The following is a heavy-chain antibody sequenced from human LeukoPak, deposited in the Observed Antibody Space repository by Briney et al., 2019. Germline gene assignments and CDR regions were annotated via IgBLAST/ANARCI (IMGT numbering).Heavy chain of an antibody. Sequence: SETLSLTCTVSGGSIRSYYWNWIRQPPGKGLEWIGYIYYSGSTNYNPSLKSRVTIPVDTSKNQFSLKLSSVTAADTAVYYCSRAPGGYGSGSRGAFDIWGQGAMVTVSS. CDR1: GGSIRSYY. V-gene: IGHV4-59*01. CDR3: SRAPGGYGSGSRGAFDI. D-gene: IGHD3-10*01. J-gene: IGHJ3*02. CDR2: IYYSGST.